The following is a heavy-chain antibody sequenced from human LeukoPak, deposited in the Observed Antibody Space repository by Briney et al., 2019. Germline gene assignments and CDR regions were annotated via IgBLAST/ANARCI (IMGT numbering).Heavy chain of an antibody. CDR2: INPNSGGT. D-gene: IGHD2-15*01. V-gene: IGHV1-2*02. Sequence: ASETVSCKASGYTXTGYYMHGVRQAPGQGLEWMGWINPNSGGTNYAQKFQGRVTMTRDTSISTAYMELSRLRSDDTAVYYCARGGRYCSGGSCYQDYWGQGTLVTVSS. J-gene: IGHJ4*02. CDR1: GYTXTGYY. CDR3: ARGGRYCSGGSCYQDY.